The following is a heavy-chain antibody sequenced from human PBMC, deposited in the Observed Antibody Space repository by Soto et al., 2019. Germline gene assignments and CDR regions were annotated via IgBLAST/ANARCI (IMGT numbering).Heavy chain of an antibody. D-gene: IGHD3-22*01. CDR2: ITSSSTDI. CDR3: VRDTGFYDDAGQKYYYGMDV. CDR1: GFTFSGYT. V-gene: IGHV3-21*01. Sequence: QLVESGGGLVKPGGSLRLPCAASGFTFSGYTMNWVRLAPGTGLEWVSSITSSSTDIYYADSVKGRFTISRDNAENSLFLQMNSLRAEDTAVYYCVRDTGFYDDAGQKYYYGMDVWGQGTTVTVS. J-gene: IGHJ6*02.